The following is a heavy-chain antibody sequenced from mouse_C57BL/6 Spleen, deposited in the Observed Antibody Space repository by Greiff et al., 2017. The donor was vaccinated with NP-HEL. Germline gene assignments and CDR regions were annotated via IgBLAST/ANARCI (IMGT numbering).Heavy chain of an antibody. V-gene: IGHV1-63*01. D-gene: IGHD3-3*01. CDR2: IYPGGGYT. J-gene: IGHJ1*03. Sequence: QVQLQQSGAELVRPGTSVKMSCKASGYTFTNYWIGWAKQRPGHGLEWIGDIYPGGGYTNYNEKFKGKATLTADKSSNTAYMQVSSLTSEDSAIYYCARVGQGYWYFDVWGTGTTVTVSS. CDR3: ARVGQGYWYFDV. CDR1: GYTFTNYW.